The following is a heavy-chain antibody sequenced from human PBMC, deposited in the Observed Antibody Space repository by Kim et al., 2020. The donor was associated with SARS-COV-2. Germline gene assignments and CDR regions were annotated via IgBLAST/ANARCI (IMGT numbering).Heavy chain of an antibody. Sequence: GGSLRLSCAASGFTFSSYGMHWVRQAPGKGLEWVAVIWYDGSNKYYADSVKGRFTISRDNSKNTRYLQMNSLRAEDTAVYYCARDSFVIGAFDIWGQGTMVTVSS. J-gene: IGHJ3*02. CDR1: GFTFSSYG. V-gene: IGHV3-33*01. CDR3: ARDSFVIGAFDI. CDR2: IWYDGSNK. D-gene: IGHD2-21*01.